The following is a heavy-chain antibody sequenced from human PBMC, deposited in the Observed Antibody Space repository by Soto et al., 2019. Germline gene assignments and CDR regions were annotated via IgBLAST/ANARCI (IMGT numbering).Heavy chain of an antibody. CDR3: ARSIQEEIGVAGPKDTWFDP. CDR1: GGTFRTYT. CDR2: IIPILDVA. V-gene: IGHV1-69*02. D-gene: IGHD6-19*01. Sequence: QVQLVQSGAEVKRPGSSVKVSCQTSGGTFRTYTINWVRQAPGQGLEWMGRIIPILDVANYAQKFQGRVTITTDKSTSTAHMALRSLRAEDRAVYSCARSIQEEIGVAGPKDTWFDPCGKGILITVSS. J-gene: IGHJ5*02.